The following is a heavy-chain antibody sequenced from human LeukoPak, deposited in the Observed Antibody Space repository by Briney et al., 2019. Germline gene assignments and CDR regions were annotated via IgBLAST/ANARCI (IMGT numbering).Heavy chain of an antibody. CDR2: IRDKPDGGTT. D-gene: IGHD2-2*01. Sequence: PGGSLRLSCAASGFTFSSYAMSWVRQAPGKGLEWVGLIRDKPDGGTTDYAAPVKGRFTISRDDSKSMLYLQMNSLKTEDTAVYYCTTDNAPGMDVWGQGTTVTVSS. V-gene: IGHV3-15*01. J-gene: IGHJ6*02. CDR1: GFTFSSYA. CDR3: TTDNAPGMDV.